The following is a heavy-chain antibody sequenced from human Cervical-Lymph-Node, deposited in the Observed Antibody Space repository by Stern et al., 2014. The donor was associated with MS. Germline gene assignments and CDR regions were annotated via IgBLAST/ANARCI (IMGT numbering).Heavy chain of an antibody. D-gene: IGHD5-18*01. CDR2: IYTTWRT. CDR1: GGSVGSGSYD. J-gene: IGHJ4*02. Sequence: QVQLQESGPGLVKPSQTLSLTCTVSGGSVGSGSYDWSWIRQPAGKGLEWIGRIYTTWRTYYHPSLKSRVSLLKATSKNQFSLKLPSVTAADTAVYYCARDKEDTNMAFRYFDNWGQGTLVTVSS. CDR3: ARDKEDTNMAFRYFDN. V-gene: IGHV4-61*02.